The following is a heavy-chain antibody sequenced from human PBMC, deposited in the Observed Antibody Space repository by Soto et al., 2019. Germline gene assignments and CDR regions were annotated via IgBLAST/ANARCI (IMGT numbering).Heavy chain of an antibody. J-gene: IGHJ6*02. CDR2: INPNSGGT. CDR1: GYTFTGYY. CDR3: AREPYSSSSVYYYYGMDV. Sequence: SVKVSCKASGYTFTGYYMHWVRQAPGQGLEWMGWINPNSGGTNYAQKFQGWVTMTRDTSISTAYMELSRLRSDDTAVYYCAREPYSSSSVYYYYGMDVWGQGTTVTVSS. V-gene: IGHV1-2*04. D-gene: IGHD6-6*01.